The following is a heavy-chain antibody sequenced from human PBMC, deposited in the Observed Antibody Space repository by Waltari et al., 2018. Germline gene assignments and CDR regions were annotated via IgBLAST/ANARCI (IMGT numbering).Heavy chain of an antibody. Sequence: QVQLQESGPGLVKPSQTLSLTCTVSRGSISTGRDHCSWIRPPPGKGLEWIGYIYYRGSTHYNPSLKSRATISLDTSTNQFSLKLNSVTAADTAVYYCASREDYCTGDVCYMRDGFDIWGQGTMVTVSS. V-gene: IGHV4-30-4*08. CDR1: RGSISTGRDH. CDR2: IYYRGST. D-gene: IGHD2-8*02. CDR3: ASREDYCTGDVCYMRDGFDI. J-gene: IGHJ3*02.